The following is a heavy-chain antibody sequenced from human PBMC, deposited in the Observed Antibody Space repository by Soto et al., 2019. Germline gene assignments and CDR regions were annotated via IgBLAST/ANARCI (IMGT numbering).Heavy chain of an antibody. D-gene: IGHD5-12*01. J-gene: IGHJ4*02. CDR3: ASQLSRDGYNYGFFDY. CDR2: IIPIFGTA. CDR1: GGTFSSYA. Sequence: QVQLVQSGAEVKKPGSSVKVSCKASGGTFSSYAISWVRQAPGQGLEWMGGIIPIFGTAHYAQKFQGRVTITADESTSTAYMELSSLRSEDTAVYYCASQLSRDGYNYGFFDYWGQGTLVTVSS. V-gene: IGHV1-69*12.